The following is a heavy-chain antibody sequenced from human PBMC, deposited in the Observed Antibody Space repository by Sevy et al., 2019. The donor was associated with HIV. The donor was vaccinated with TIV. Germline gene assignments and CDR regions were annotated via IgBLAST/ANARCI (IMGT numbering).Heavy chain of an antibody. Sequence: GGSLRLSCAASGFTFSSYGMHWVRQAPGKGLEWVAVISYDGSNKYYADSVKGPFTISRDNSKNTLYLQMNSLRAEDTAVYYCAKPIGIAAAGTFDYWGQGTLVTVSS. CDR1: GFTFSSYG. CDR3: AKPIGIAAAGTFDY. V-gene: IGHV3-30*18. CDR2: ISYDGSNK. D-gene: IGHD6-13*01. J-gene: IGHJ4*02.